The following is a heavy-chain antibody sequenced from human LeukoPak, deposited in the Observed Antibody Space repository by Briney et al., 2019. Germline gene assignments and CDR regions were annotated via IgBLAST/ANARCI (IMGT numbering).Heavy chain of an antibody. CDR3: ARDLCSGGSCYPGWLDP. D-gene: IGHD2-15*01. Sequence: SETLSLTCTVSGDSISSYYWSWIRQPPGKGLEWIGYIYYSGSTIYNPSLNSRVTISVDTSKNQFSLKLSSVTPADTAVYYCARDLCSGGSCYPGWLDPWGQGTLVTVSS. J-gene: IGHJ5*02. CDR2: IYYSGST. CDR1: GDSISSYY. V-gene: IGHV4-59*01.